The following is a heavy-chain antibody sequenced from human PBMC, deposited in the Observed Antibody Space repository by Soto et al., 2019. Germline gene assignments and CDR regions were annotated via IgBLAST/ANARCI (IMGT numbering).Heavy chain of an antibody. Sequence: GESLKISCKASGYSFSNYWTGWVRQMPGKGLEWIAIINPGDSESRYSPSFQGQVTISADKSISTAYLQWNSLKASDTAMYYCARLSNNHVAHWGQGTLVTVSS. CDR3: ARLSNNHVAH. J-gene: IGHJ4*02. D-gene: IGHD1-20*01. CDR1: GYSFSNYW. V-gene: IGHV5-51*01. CDR2: INPGDSES.